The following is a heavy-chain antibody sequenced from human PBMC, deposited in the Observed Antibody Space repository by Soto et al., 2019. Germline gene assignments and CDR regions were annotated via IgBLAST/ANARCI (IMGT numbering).Heavy chain of an antibody. D-gene: IGHD6-19*01. CDR1: GASISSYF. Sequence: QVQLQESGPGLVEPSETLSLTCTVSGASISSYFWTWIRQPAGKGLDWIGRISTSGTTNYSPSLKSRVTMSVDTSKNHFSLNLSSVTVADTAVYYCAREAGPDRWFDPWGQGTLVTVSS. V-gene: IGHV4-4*07. J-gene: IGHJ5*02. CDR2: ISTSGTT. CDR3: AREAGPDRWFDP.